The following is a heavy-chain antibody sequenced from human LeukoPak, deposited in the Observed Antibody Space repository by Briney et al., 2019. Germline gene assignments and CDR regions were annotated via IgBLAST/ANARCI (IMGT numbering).Heavy chain of an antibody. D-gene: IGHD5-18*01. V-gene: IGHV1-2*02. CDR1: GYTFTGYY. CDR2: INPNSGGT. J-gene: IGHJ4*02. CDR3: ARDRSPAPGRSYGRGHVDY. Sequence: ASVKVSCKASGYTFTGYYMHWVRQAPGQGLEWMGWINPNSGGTNYAQKFQGRVTMTRDTSISTAYMELSRLRSDDTAVYYCARDRSPAPGRSYGRGHVDYWGQGTLVTVSS.